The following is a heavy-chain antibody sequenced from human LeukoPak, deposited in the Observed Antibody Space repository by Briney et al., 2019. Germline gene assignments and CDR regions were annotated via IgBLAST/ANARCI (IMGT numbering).Heavy chain of an antibody. Sequence: KTSETLSLTCAVYGGSFSGYYWSWIRQPPGKGLEWIGEINHSGSTNYNPSLKSRVTISVDTSKNQFSLKLSSVTAADTAVYYCARSFGDRFFYYYYYMDVWGKGTTVTVSS. CDR1: GGSFSGYY. J-gene: IGHJ6*03. CDR2: INHSGST. CDR3: ARSFGDRFFYYYYYMDV. D-gene: IGHD3-16*01. V-gene: IGHV4-34*01.